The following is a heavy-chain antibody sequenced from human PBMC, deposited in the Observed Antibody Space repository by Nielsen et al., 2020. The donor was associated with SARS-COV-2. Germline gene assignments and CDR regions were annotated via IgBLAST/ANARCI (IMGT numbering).Heavy chain of an antibody. CDR3: TTWTDFWSGYYVNY. Sequence: GGSLRLSCAASGFTFRNAWMSWVRQAPGKGLEWVGRIKSKTDGGTTDYAAPVKGRFTISRDDSKNTLYLQMNSLKTEDTAVYYCTTWTDFWSGYYVNYWGQGTLVTVSS. CDR1: GFTFRNAW. V-gene: IGHV3-15*01. CDR2: IKSKTDGGTT. J-gene: IGHJ4*02. D-gene: IGHD3-3*01.